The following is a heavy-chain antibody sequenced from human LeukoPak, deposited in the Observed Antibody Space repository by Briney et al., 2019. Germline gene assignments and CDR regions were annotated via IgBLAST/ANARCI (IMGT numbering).Heavy chain of an antibody. V-gene: IGHV3-15*01. D-gene: IGHD3-16*02. J-gene: IGHJ4*02. CDR3: TTDVQDYDYVWGSYRRALLDY. CDR2: IKSKTDGGTT. Sequence: GGSFRLSCAASGFPFSNAWVSWVRQAPGKGLGWVGRIKSKTDGGTTEYAAPVKGRFTTSRDDSKHTLYLQMNSLKTEDTAVYYCTTDVQDYDYVWGSYRRALLDYWGQGTLVTVSS. CDR1: GFPFSNAW.